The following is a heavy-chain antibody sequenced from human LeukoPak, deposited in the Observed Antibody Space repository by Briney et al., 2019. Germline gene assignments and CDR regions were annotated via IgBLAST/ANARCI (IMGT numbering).Heavy chain of an antibody. V-gene: IGHV1-18*01. CDR1: GYHFSNLG. J-gene: IGHJ4*01. CDR2: ISGNNDNP. CDR3: ARYGTSTDDY. Sequence: ASVKVSCKTSGYHFSNLGINWVRQAPGQGLEWMGWISGNNDNPNYGQKFQGRFTVTTDSSTSTAYMELRNLTFDDTAVYYCARYGTSTDDYWGQGTLVTVSS. D-gene: IGHD2-2*01.